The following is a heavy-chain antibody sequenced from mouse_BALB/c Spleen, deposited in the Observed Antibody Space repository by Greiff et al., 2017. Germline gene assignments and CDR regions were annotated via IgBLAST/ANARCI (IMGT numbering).Heavy chain of an antibody. Sequence: EVQVVESGGDLVKPGGSLKLSCAASGFTFSSYGMSWVRQTPDKRLEWVATISSGGSYTYYPDSVKGRFTISRDNAKNTLYLQMSSLKSEDTAMYYCARHEQYGNFYAMDYWGQGTSVTVSS. V-gene: IGHV5-6*01. CDR2: ISSGGSYT. D-gene: IGHD2-10*02. J-gene: IGHJ4*01. CDR1: GFTFSSYG. CDR3: ARHEQYGNFYAMDY.